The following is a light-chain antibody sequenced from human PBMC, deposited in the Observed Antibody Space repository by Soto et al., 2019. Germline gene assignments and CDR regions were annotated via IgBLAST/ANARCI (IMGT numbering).Light chain of an antibody. J-gene: IGKJ4*01. V-gene: IGKV1-39*01. CDR2: AAS. Sequence: DIQMTQSPSSLSASVGDRVTITCRASQSISSYLNWYQQKPGKAPKLLIYAASSLQSGFPSRFSGSGSGTEFTLTISSLQPEDFATYYCQQSYSTPPTCGGGTKVEIK. CDR1: QSISSY. CDR3: QQSYSTPPT.